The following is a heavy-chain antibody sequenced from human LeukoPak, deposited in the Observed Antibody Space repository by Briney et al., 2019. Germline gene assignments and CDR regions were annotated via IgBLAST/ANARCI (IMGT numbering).Heavy chain of an antibody. J-gene: IGHJ4*02. CDR2: IYYSGST. CDR1: GGSISSYY. CDR3: ASINYDYAENYFDY. D-gene: IGHD3-16*01. V-gene: IGHV4-59*08. Sequence: PSETLSLTCTVSGGSISSYYWSWIRQPPGKGLEWIGYIYYSGSTNYNPSLKSRVTISVDTSKNQFSLKLSSVTAADTAVYHCASINYDYAENYFDYWGQGTLVTVSS.